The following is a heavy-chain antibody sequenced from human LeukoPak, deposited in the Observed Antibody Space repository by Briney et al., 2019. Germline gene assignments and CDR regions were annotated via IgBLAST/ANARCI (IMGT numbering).Heavy chain of an antibody. V-gene: IGHV3-74*01. J-gene: IGHJ4*02. D-gene: IGHD6-13*01. CDR1: GFTFSSYW. Sequence: SGGSLRLSCAASGFTFSSYWMHWVRQAPGKGLVWVSRINSDGSSTGYADSVKGRFTISRDNAKNTLYLQMNSLRAEDTAVYYCAREGEQLVHGIDYWGQGTLVTVSS. CDR3: AREGEQLVHGIDY. CDR2: INSDGSST.